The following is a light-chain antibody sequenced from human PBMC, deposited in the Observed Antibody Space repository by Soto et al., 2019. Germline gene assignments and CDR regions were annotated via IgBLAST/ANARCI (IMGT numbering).Light chain of an antibody. CDR1: SSDVGGYNY. CDR2: EVS. V-gene: IGLV2-14*01. Sequence: QSALTQPASVTGSPGQSITISCTGTSSDVGGYNYVSWYQQHPGKAPKLMIYEVSNRPSGVSNRFSGSKSGNTASLTISGLQAYDEADYSCSSYTSSSTYVFGTGTKLTVL. J-gene: IGLJ1*01. CDR3: SSYTSSSTYV.